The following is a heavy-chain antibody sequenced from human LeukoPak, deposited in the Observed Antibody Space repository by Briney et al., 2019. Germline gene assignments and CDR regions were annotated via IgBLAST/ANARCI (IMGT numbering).Heavy chain of an antibody. CDR3: ARDHCDDAACYPFDR. J-gene: IGHJ4*02. D-gene: IGHD2-21*01. CDR1: GASFNYYY. CDR2: VYLGGST. Sequence: PSETLSLTCNGSGASFNYYYWSWIRQPAGKGLEWIGRVYLGGSTNYNPSLKSRVMISLDKANNQFSLRLSSVTAADTAIYYCARDHCDDAACYPFDRWGQGALVTVSS. V-gene: IGHV4-4*07.